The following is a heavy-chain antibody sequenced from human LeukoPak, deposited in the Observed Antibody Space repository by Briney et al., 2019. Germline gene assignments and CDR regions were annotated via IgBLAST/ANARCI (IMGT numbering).Heavy chain of an antibody. J-gene: IGHJ4*02. CDR2: IYYGGRT. CDR1: VGSINGGGNY. D-gene: IGHD2-2*01. V-gene: IGHV4-31*03. CDR3: ARGGGVPAAREYFDY. Sequence: SETLSPSSTVSVGSINGGGNYGSWARRHPGKCLGWIEYIYYGGRTYYNPSLKSRVTISVDTSKNQFSLQLSTVTAADKAVYYCARGGGVPAAREYFDYWGQGTLVTVSS.